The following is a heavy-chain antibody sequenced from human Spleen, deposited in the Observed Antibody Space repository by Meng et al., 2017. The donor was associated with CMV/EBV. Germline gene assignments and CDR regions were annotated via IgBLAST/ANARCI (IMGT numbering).Heavy chain of an antibody. J-gene: IGHJ5*02. CDR1: GGSFSGYY. D-gene: IGHD3-10*01. Sequence: YGGSFSGYYWSWIRQPPEKGLEWIGEINHSGSTNYNPSLKSRVTISVDTSKNQFSLKLSSVTAADTAVYYCARRGTPSGRTAPNWFDPWGQGTLVTVSS. CDR3: ARRGTPSGRTAPNWFDP. CDR2: INHSGST. V-gene: IGHV4-34*01.